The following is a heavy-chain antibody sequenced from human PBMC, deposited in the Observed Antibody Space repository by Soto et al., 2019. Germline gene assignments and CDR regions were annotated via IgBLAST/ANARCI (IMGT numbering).Heavy chain of an antibody. V-gene: IGHV4-30-2*01. CDR2: TYHSGST. D-gene: IGHD3-22*01. J-gene: IGHJ4*02. CDR3: ARGYYDSSGLGYFDY. Sequence: TLSLTCAVSGGSISSGGYSWSWIRQPPGKGLEWIGYTYHSGSTYYNPSLKSRVTISVDRSKNQFSLKLSSVTAADTAVYYCARGYYDSSGLGYFDYWGQGTLVTVSS. CDR1: GGSISSGGYS.